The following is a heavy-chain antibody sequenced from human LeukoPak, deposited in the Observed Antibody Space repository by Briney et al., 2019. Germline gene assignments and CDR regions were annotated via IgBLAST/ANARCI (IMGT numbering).Heavy chain of an antibody. D-gene: IGHD6-13*01. CDR3: ARDSYSSSWDFDY. V-gene: IGHV3-30*01. CDR1: GFTFSSYA. CDR2: ISYDGSNK. Sequence: GGSLRLSCAASGFTFSSYAMHWVRQAPGKGLEWVAVISYDGSNKYYADSVKGRFTISRDNSKNTLYLQMNSLRAEDTAVYYCARDSYSSSWDFDYWGQGSLVTVSS. J-gene: IGHJ4*02.